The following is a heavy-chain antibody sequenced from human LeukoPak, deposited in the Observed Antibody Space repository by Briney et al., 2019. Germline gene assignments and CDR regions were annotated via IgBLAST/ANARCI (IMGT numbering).Heavy chain of an antibody. CDR1: GYSFTSNY. D-gene: IGHD3-9*01. J-gene: IGHJ6*02. Sequence: ASVKVSCKASGYSFTSNYIHWVRQAPGQGLEWMGMIYPSDGSTSYAQKFQGRVTITADESTSTAYMELSSLRSEDTAVYYCARESRPGLTGYSNRDYYYYGMDVWGQGTTVTVSS. CDR2: IYPSDGST. V-gene: IGHV1-46*01. CDR3: ARESRPGLTGYSNRDYYYYGMDV.